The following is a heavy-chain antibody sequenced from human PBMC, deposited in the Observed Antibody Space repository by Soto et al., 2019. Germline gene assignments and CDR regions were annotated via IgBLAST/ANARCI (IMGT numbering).Heavy chain of an antibody. CDR1: GCTFSSYA. D-gene: IGHD3-22*01. CDR3: AKAVITSYCFDY. Sequence: GFLRISGAAAGCTFSSYAISWVRQAPGKGLEWVSAISGSGGSTYYADSVKGRFTVSRDNSKNTLYLQMNSLRAEDTAVYYCAKAVITSYCFDYWGQGTLVTVSS. J-gene: IGHJ4*02. CDR2: ISGSGGST. V-gene: IGHV3-23*01.